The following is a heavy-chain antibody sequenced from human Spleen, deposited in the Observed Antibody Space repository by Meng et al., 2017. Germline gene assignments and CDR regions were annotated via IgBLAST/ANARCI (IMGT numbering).Heavy chain of an antibody. CDR2: INHSGST. D-gene: IGHD4-11*01. CDR1: GGSISSIDW. V-gene: IGHV4-4*02. CDR3: ARGPTTMAHDFDY. Sequence: VQLQESGPGLVKPSGTLSLTCVVSGGSISSIDWWSWVRQPPGKGLEWIGEINHSGSTNYNPSLESRATISVDTSQNNLSLKLSSVTAADSAVYYCARGPTTMAHDFDYWGQGTLVTVSS. J-gene: IGHJ4*02.